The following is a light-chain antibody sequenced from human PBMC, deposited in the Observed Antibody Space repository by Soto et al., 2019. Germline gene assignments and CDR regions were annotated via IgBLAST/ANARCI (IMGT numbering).Light chain of an antibody. J-gene: IGKJ2*01. CDR3: HQYHKFPYT. CDR2: KAS. V-gene: IGKV1-5*03. CDR1: QSISAW. Sequence: DIQMNQSPSTLSASVEDRVTITCRASQSISAWLAWYQQKPGKAPKLLVYKASTLQTGVPSRFSGSGSGTEFTLTISSLQPDDFATYYCHQYHKFPYTFGQGTKLEIK.